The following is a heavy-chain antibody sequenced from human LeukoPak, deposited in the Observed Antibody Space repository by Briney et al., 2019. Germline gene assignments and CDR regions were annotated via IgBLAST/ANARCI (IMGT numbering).Heavy chain of an antibody. CDR2: IYHSGST. V-gene: IGHV4-4*02. D-gene: IGHD4-23*01. CDR1: GGSISSSNW. J-gene: IGHJ6*03. CDR3: ARNYGGNHYYYMDV. Sequence: SGTLSLTCAVSGGSISSSNWWSWVRQPPGKGLEWIGEIYHSGSTNYNPSLKSRIAISIDMSKNHFSLKLSSVTAADTAVYYCARNYGGNHYYYMDVWGKGTTVTVSS.